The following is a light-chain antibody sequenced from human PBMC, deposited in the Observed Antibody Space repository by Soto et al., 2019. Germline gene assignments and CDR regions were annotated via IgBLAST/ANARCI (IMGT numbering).Light chain of an antibody. V-gene: IGLV2-11*01. CDR1: SNDVGGYNY. J-gene: IGLJ3*02. Sequence: QSVLTQPRSVSGSPGQSVTISCTGTSNDVGGYNYVSWYQQHPGKAPKLLISDVNKRPSGVPDRFSGSKSGNTASLIISGLQAEDEADYYCCSYAGSSTWVFGGGTKVT. CDR3: CSYAGSSTWV. CDR2: DVN.